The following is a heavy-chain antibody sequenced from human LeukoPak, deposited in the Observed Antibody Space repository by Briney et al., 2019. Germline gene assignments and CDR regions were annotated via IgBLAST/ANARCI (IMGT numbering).Heavy chain of an antibody. Sequence: ASVKVSCKASGCTFTSYAMNWVRQAPGQGLEWMGWINTNTGNPTYAQGFTGRFVFSLDTSVSTAYLQISSLKAEDTAVYYCARDTRIVGATAFDYWGQGTLVTVSS. CDR3: ARDTRIVGATAFDY. CDR2: INTNTGNP. D-gene: IGHD1-26*01. CDR1: GCTFTSYA. V-gene: IGHV7-4-1*02. J-gene: IGHJ4*02.